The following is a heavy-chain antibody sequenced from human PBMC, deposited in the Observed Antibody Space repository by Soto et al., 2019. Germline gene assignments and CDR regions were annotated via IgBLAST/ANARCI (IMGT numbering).Heavy chain of an antibody. CDR1: GFTFSSYA. J-gene: IGHJ4*02. Sequence: GGSLRLSCAASGFTFSSYAMSWVRQAPGKGLEWVSSISDGGGNTYYADSVKGRFTISRDNSKNTLYLQMNGLRAEDTAVYYCAKGAQYYYDGRGYLYYFDYWGQGTLVTVSS. CDR2: ISDGGGNT. CDR3: AKGAQYYYDGRGYLYYFDY. D-gene: IGHD3-22*01. V-gene: IGHV3-23*01.